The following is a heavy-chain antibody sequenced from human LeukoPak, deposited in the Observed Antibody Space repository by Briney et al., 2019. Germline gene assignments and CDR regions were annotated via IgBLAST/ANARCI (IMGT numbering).Heavy chain of an antibody. CDR2: IYYSGST. Sequence: PSETLSLTCTISGGSINNYYWSWIRQPPGKGLEWIGYIYYSGSTSYNPSLNSRVNISLDTSKNQFSLRLSSVTAADTAVYYCARQTAKNVDTARFDYWGQGTLVTVSS. J-gene: IGHJ4*02. D-gene: IGHD5-18*01. CDR1: GGSINNYY. CDR3: ARQTAKNVDTARFDY. V-gene: IGHV4-59*08.